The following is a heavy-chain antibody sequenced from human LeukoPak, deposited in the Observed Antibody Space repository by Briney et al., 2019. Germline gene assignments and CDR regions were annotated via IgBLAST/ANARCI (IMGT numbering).Heavy chain of an antibody. V-gene: IGHV3-23*01. J-gene: IGHJ4*02. Sequence: GGSLRLSCAASGFTFSTYGMSWVRQAPGKGLEWVSAISGSGGSTYYADSVKGRFTISRDNSKNTLYLQMNSLRAEDTAVYYCAGRGSGSYFDYWGQGTLVTVSS. D-gene: IGHD3-10*01. CDR2: ISGSGGST. CDR1: GFTFSTYG. CDR3: AGRGSGSYFDY.